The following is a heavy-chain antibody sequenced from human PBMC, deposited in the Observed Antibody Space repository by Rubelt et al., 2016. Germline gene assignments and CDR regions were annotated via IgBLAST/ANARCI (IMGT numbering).Heavy chain of an antibody. Sequence: SYAMHWVRQAPGKGLEWVAVISYDGSNKYYADSVKGRFTISRDNSKNTLYLQMNSLRAEDTAVYYCARDLDDVGTDYGFAYWGQGTLVTVSS. CDR3: ARDLDDVGTDYGFAY. J-gene: IGHJ4*02. CDR1: SYA. D-gene: IGHD4-17*01. V-gene: IGHV3-30*04. CDR2: ISYDGSNK.